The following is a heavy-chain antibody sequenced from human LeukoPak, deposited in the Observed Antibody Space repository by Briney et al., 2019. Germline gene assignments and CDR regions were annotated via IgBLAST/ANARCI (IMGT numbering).Heavy chain of an antibody. V-gene: IGHV4-59*01. CDR3: ARERRGCSGGSCYEDY. CDR2: VYYTGNT. J-gene: IGHJ4*02. Sequence: PSETLSLTCTVSDGSINNYYWSWVRQPPGKGLEWIGYVYYTGNTNYSPSLKSRGTISVDTSKNQFSLKLRSVTAADTAVYYCARERRGCSGGSCYEDYWGQGTLVTVSS. CDR1: DGSINNYY. D-gene: IGHD2-15*01.